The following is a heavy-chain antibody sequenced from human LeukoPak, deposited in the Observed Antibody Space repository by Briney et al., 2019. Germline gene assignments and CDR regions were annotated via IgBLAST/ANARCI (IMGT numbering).Heavy chain of an antibody. CDR3: ARVHTCSGGSCYGDFDY. Sequence: SQTLSLTCTVSGGSISSGGYYWSWIRQHPGKGLEWIGYIYYSGSTYYNPSLKSRVTISVDTSKNQFSLKLSSVTAADTAVYYCARVHTCSGGSCYGDFDYWGQGTLVTVSS. D-gene: IGHD2-15*01. CDR2: IYYSGST. V-gene: IGHV4-31*03. CDR1: GGSISSGGYY. J-gene: IGHJ4*02.